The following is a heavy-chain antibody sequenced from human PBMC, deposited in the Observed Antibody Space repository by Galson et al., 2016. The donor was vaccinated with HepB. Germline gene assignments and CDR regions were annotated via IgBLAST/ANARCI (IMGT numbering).Heavy chain of an antibody. V-gene: IGHV4-61*01. D-gene: IGHD2-21*01. CDR1: GGSLSRGSYY. Sequence: SETLSLTCTVSGGSLSRGSYYWSWIRQPPGKGLEWIGYVFYTGSASYNPSLKSRVTISVDPSKNQLSLDLRSVTAADTAVYFCARYCGGAGYTGALAIWGQGATVT. J-gene: IGHJ6*02. CDR2: VFYTGSA. CDR3: ARYCGGAGYTGALAI.